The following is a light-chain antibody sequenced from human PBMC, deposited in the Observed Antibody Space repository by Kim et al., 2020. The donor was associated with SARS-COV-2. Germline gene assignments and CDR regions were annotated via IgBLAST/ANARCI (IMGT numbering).Light chain of an antibody. V-gene: IGKV3-20*01. CDR1: QSVSSSY. CDR2: GAS. Sequence: EIVLTQSPGTLSLSPGERATLSCRASQSVSSSYFAWYQQKPGQAPRLLIYGASSRATGIPDRFSGSGSGTDFTLTISRLEPEDFAVYYCQQYSSAPPNTFGQGTKLEI. J-gene: IGKJ2*01. CDR3: QQYSSAPPNT.